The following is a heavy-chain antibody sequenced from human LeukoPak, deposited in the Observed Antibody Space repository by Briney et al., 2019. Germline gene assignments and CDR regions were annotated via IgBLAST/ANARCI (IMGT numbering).Heavy chain of an antibody. J-gene: IGHJ4*02. CDR1: GFPFSGST. CDR3: TRQWATAGAGPLDFDY. D-gene: IGHD6-13*01. Sequence: GGSLRLSCAASGFPFSGSTTHWVRQDSGKGLEWVGRIRSKADNYATAYGASVEGRFTISRDDSKNTAYLQMSSLRTDDTAVYYCTRQWATAGAGPLDFDYWGQGTLVTVYS. CDR2: IRSKADNYAT. V-gene: IGHV3-73*01.